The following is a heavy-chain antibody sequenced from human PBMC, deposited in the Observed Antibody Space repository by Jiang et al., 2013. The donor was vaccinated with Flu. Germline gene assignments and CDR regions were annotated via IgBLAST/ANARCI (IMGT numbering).Heavy chain of an antibody. J-gene: IGHJ4*02. CDR3: ARGRGDGYDY. CDR1: GYSISNGYY. D-gene: IGHD5-24*01. Sequence: GPGLVKTSETLSLTCTVSGYSISNGYYWGWIRQSPGKGLEWIGFVYHTGSTSYNSSLKSRVTISVVTSENQFSLNLRSVTAADTAVYYCARGRGDGYDYWGQGTLVTVSS. V-gene: IGHV4-38-2*02. CDR2: VYHTGST.